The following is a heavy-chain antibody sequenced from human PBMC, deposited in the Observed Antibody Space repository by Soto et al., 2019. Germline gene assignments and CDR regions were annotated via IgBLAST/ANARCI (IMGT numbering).Heavy chain of an antibody. D-gene: IGHD3-22*01. CDR2: ILSSDEK. V-gene: IGHV2-26*01. CDR3: ARMPAVNYYYYYVDV. J-gene: IGHJ6*03. Sequence: QVTLKESGPVLVNPTETLTLTCTVSGFSLRNARMGVSWIRQPPGKALEWLAHILSSDEKSYNTSLKGRVTLSKDTSKSQVVLTMTYVDPVDTATYFCARMPAVNYYYYYVDVWGEGTTVTVSS. CDR1: GFSLRNARMG.